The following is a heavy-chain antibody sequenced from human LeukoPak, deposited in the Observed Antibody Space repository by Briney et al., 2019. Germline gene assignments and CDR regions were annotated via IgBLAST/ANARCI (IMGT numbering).Heavy chain of an antibody. CDR3: ARDVLR. Sequence: SQTLSLTCTVSGDSITSGGYYWSWIRQRPGKGLEWIGYIYKTGSTYYNPSLKSRVTMSVDTSRNQFSLKVNSVTAADTAVYYCARDVLRWGQGTLVTVPS. V-gene: IGHV4-31*03. CDR1: GDSITSGGYY. CDR2: IYKTGST. J-gene: IGHJ4*02.